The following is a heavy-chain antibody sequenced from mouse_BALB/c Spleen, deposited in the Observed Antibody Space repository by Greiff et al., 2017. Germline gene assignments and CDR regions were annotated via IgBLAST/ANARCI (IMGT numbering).Heavy chain of an antibody. CDR2: IYPGDGDT. D-gene: IGHD4-1*01. CDR1: GYAFSSYW. Sequence: QVQLQQPGAELVKPGASVKISCKASGYAFSSYWMNWVKQRPGQGLEWIGQIYPGDGDTNYNGKFKGKATLTADKSSSTAYMQLSSLTSEDSAVYFCARPLLTGTGGSFDYWGQGTTLTVSS. V-gene: IGHV1-80*01. J-gene: IGHJ2*01. CDR3: ARPLLTGTGGSFDY.